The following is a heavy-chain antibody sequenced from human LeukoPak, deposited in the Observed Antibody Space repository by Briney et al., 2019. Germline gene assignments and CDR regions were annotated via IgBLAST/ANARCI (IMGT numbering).Heavy chain of an antibody. CDR2: INHSGST. V-gene: IGHV4-34*01. CDR1: GGSFSGYY. J-gene: IGHJ4*02. D-gene: IGHD2-21*02. Sequence: PSETLSLTCAVYGGSFSGYYWSWIRQPPGKGLEWIGEINHSGSTNYNPSLKSRVTISADTSTNQFSLQLSSVTAADTAVYYCAKSLGTVVVTANDYWGQGTLVTVSS. CDR3: AKSLGTVVVTANDY.